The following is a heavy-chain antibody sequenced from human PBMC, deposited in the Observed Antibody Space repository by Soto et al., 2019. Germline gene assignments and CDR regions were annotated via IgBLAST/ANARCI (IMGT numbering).Heavy chain of an antibody. CDR1: GFTFSSYG. CDR2: ISYDGSNK. D-gene: IGHD3-3*01. J-gene: IGHJ6*02. CDR3: AKDSSDYDFWSGPPRGMDV. Sequence: PGGSLRLSCAASGFTFSSYGMHWVRQAPGKGLAWVAVISYDGSNKYYADSVKGRFTISRDNSKNTLYLQMNSLRAEDTAVYYCAKDSSDYDFWSGPPRGMDVWGQGTTVTVSS. V-gene: IGHV3-30*18.